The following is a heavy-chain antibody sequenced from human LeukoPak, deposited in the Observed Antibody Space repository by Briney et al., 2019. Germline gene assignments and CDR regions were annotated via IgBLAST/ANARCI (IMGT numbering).Heavy chain of an antibody. V-gene: IGHV2-70*01. J-gene: IGHJ6*02. CDR3: ARIRSGYTNYYGMDV. Sequence: SGPALVNPTQPLTLTYTFSGFSLTTLGMCVNWIRQPPEKALEWLALIDWDDDKYYSTSLKTRLTISKDTSKNQVVLTMTDMDPLDTATYYCARIRSGYTNYYGMDVWGQGTTVTVSS. D-gene: IGHD6-13*01. CDR2: IDWDDDK. CDR1: GFSLTTLGMC.